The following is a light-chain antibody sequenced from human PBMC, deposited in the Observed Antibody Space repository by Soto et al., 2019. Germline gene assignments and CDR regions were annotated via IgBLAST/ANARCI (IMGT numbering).Light chain of an antibody. V-gene: IGLV2-23*02. CDR2: EVS. CDR3: CSYAGSRDVV. CDR1: SSDVGSYNL. J-gene: IGLJ2*01. Sequence: QSALTQPASVSGSPGQSITISCTGTSSDVGSYNLVSWYQQHPGKAPKLMIYEVSKRPSGVSNRFSGSKSGNTASLTISGLQAEDEADYYCCSYAGSRDVVFGGGTKLTV.